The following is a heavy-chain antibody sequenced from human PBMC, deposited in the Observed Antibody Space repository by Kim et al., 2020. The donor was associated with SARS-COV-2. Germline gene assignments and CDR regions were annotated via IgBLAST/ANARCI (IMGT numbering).Heavy chain of an antibody. CDR3: ARTLERRSPPDY. J-gene: IGHJ4*02. CDR2: IYYSGST. D-gene: IGHD1-1*01. V-gene: IGHV4-59*13. CDR1: GGSISSYY. Sequence: SETLSLTYTVSGGSISSYYWSWIRQPPGKGLEWIGYIYYSGSTNYNPSLKSRVTISVDTSKNQFSLKLSSVTAADTAVYYCARTLERRSPPDYWGQGTLVTVSS.